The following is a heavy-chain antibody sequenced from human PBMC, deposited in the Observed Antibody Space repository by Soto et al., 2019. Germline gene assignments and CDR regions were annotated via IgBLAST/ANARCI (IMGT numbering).Heavy chain of an antibody. Sequence: EVQLVESGGGLVQPGGSLRLSCAVSGFTFSSYWMHWVRQVPGKGLVWVSRTNEDGTTTNYADSVRGRFTISRDNAKNTLYREMNGVRAADTVGYNCTRDGGGRGGYWGQGTLVTVSS. CDR3: TRDGGGRGGY. J-gene: IGHJ4*02. CDR1: GFTFSSYW. V-gene: IGHV3-74*01. CDR2: TNEDGTTT. D-gene: IGHD3-16*01.